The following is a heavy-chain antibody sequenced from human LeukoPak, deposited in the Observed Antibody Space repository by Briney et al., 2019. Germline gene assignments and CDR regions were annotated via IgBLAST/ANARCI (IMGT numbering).Heavy chain of an antibody. CDR1: GFTFGNAW. CDR3: TTGLSFIVLMVYAMDAFDI. CDR2: IKSKTDGGTT. Sequence: GGSLRLSCAASGFTFGNAWMSWVRQAPGKGLEWVGRIKSKTDGGTTDYAAPVKGRFTISRDDSKNTLYLQMNSLKTEDTAVYYCTTGLSFIVLMVYAMDAFDIWGQGTMVTVSS. D-gene: IGHD2-8*01. V-gene: IGHV3-15*01. J-gene: IGHJ3*02.